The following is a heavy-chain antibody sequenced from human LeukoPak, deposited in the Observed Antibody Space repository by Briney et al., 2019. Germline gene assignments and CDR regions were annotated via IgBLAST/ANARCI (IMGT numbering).Heavy chain of an antibody. V-gene: IGHV1-18*01. Sequence: ASVKVSCKASGYTFTSYGISWVRQAPGQGLEWMGWISAYNGNTNYTQKLQGRVTMTRDTSTSTVYMELSSLRSEDTAVYYCARGEGSMAPFDYWGQGTLVTVSS. J-gene: IGHJ4*02. CDR3: ARGEGSMAPFDY. CDR2: ISAYNGNT. D-gene: IGHD2/OR15-2a*01. CDR1: GYTFTSYG.